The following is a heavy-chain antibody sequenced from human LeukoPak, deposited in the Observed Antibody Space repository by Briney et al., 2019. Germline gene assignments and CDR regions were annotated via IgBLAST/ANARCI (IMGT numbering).Heavy chain of an antibody. D-gene: IGHD2-15*01. Sequence: GESLKISCKGSGYSFSSYWIGWARQMPGKGLEWMGIIYPGDSDTRYSPSFQGQVTISADKSISTAYLQWSSLKASDTAMYYCARLVGYCSGGSCYPWFDPWGQGTLVTVSS. CDR3: ARLVGYCSGGSCYPWFDP. CDR2: IYPGDSDT. V-gene: IGHV5-51*01. J-gene: IGHJ5*02. CDR1: GYSFSSYW.